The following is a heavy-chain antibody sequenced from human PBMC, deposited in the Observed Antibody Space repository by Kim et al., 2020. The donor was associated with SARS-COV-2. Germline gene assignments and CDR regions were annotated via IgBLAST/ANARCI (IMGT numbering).Heavy chain of an antibody. V-gene: IGHV1-24*01. J-gene: IGHJ4*02. CDR2: FDPEDGET. D-gene: IGHD6-25*01. CDR1: GYTLTELS. CDR3: ATAPAALRRVSFDY. Sequence: ASVKVSCKVSGYTLTELSMHWVRQAPGKGLEWMGGFDPEDGETIYAQKFQGRVTMTEDTSTDTAYMELHSLRSEDTAVYYCATAPAALRRVSFDYWGQGTLVTVSS.